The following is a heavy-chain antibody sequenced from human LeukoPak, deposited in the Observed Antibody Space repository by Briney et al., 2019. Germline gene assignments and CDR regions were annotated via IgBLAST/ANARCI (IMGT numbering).Heavy chain of an antibody. V-gene: IGHV3-48*04. Sequence: GGSLRLSCAASGFTFSSYSMNWVRQAPWKGLEWVSYISSASGSIYYADSVKGRFTISRDNAKNSLLLQMNSLRAEDTAVYYCARLPAYCSSASCYYDYWGQGTLVTVSS. CDR2: ISSASGSI. CDR3: ARLPAYCSSASCYYDY. CDR1: GFTFSSYS. D-gene: IGHD2-2*01. J-gene: IGHJ4*02.